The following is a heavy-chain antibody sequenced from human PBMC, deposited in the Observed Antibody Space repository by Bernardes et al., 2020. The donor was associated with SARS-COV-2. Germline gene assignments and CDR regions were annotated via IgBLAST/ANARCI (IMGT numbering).Heavy chain of an antibody. CDR1: GYTFTGYY. D-gene: IGHD3-3*01. V-gene: IGHV1-2*02. CDR3: AREGHYDFWSGYYTRFDP. CDR2: INPNSGGT. Sequence: ASLKVSCKASGYTFTGYYMHWVRQTPGQGLQWMGWINPNSGGTKYAQKFQGRVTMTRDTSTSTAYMELRSLRSDDTAVYYCAREGHYDFWSGYYTRFDPWGQGTLVTVSS. J-gene: IGHJ5*02.